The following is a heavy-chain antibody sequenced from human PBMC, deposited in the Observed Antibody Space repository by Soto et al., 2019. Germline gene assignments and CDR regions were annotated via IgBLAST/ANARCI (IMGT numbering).Heavy chain of an antibody. CDR3: ARASTIYGDSYYFDY. Sequence: GASVKVSCKASGYTFTSYGISWVRQAPGQGLEWMGWISAYNGNTNYAQKLQGRVTMTTDTSTSTAYMELRSLRSDDTAVYYCARASTIYGDSYYFDYWGQGTLVTSPQ. J-gene: IGHJ4*02. D-gene: IGHD4-17*01. V-gene: IGHV1-18*01. CDR2: ISAYNGNT. CDR1: GYTFTSYG.